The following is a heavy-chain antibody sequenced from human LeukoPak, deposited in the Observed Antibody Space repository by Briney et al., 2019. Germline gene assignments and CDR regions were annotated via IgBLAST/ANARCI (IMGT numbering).Heavy chain of an antibody. CDR3: ARGAYCSGGSCSFDY. CDR1: GYTFTSYA. J-gene: IGHJ4*02. V-gene: IGHV1-3*03. CDR2: INAGNGNT. D-gene: IGHD2-15*01. Sequence: ASVKVSCKASGYTFTSYAMHWVRQAPGQRLEWMGWINAGNGNTKYSQEFQGRVTITRDTSASTAYMELSSLRSEDMAVYYCARGAYCSGGSCSFDYWSQGTLVTVSS.